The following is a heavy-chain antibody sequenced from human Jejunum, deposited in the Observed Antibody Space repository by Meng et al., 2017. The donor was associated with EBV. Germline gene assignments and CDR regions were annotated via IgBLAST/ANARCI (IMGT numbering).Heavy chain of an antibody. CDR3: ARERRGYYTEH. CDR2: ISYDGSDE. V-gene: IGHV3-30*03. Sequence: VQGVESGGGVVQAGRSLRLSCAASGFTFSNYAMHWVRQAPGKGLEWVALISYDGSDEYYADSVKGQFTISRDSSESTLYLQMNNLRAEDTAIYYCARERRGYYTEHWGQGTLVTVSS. CDR1: GFTFSNYA. D-gene: IGHD6-25*01. J-gene: IGHJ1*01.